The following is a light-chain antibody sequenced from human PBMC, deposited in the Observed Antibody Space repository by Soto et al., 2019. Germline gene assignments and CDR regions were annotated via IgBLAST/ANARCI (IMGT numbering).Light chain of an antibody. J-gene: IGLJ3*02. Sequence: QSVLTQPPSASGTPGQRVTISCSGSSSNIGSNTVNWYQQLPGTAPKLLIYMNNQRHSGVPDRFSGSKSGTSASLAISGLQSEDEADYYCATWDDSLNGWVFGGGTKLTVL. CDR2: MNN. CDR3: ATWDDSLNGWV. CDR1: SSNIGSNT. V-gene: IGLV1-44*01.